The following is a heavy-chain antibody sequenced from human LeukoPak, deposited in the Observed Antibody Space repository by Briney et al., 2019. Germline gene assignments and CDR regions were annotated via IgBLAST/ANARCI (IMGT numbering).Heavy chain of an antibody. CDR3: AGYGGDWYPDS. CDR1: GGFDIYY. J-gene: IGHJ4*02. D-gene: IGHD2-21*02. V-gene: IGHV4-34*01. Sequence: PPETLSLTCAVYGGFDIYYWTIVRQPPGKGLEWIGETTFRGKTNYNPSLKGRVTISVDRTTQQFSLKLTSVTVADTAVYYCAGYGGDWYPDSWGQGTLVIVSS. CDR2: TTFRGKT.